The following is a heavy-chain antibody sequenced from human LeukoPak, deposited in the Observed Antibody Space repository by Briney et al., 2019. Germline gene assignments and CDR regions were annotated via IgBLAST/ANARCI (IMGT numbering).Heavy chain of an antibody. CDR3: VRDFRSADY. J-gene: IGHJ4*02. Sequence: PGGSLRLSCAASGFTFSSYCMHWVRQAPGQGPMWVSRICPDGTVTNYADSVKARFIISRDSARNTVYLQMNSLRVEDTAVYYCVRDFRSADYWGQGTLVTVSS. CDR2: ICPDGTVT. CDR1: GFTFSSYC. V-gene: IGHV3-74*01.